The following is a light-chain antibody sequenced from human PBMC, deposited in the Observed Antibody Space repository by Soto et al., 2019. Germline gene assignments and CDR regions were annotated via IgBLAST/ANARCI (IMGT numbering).Light chain of an antibody. CDR1: SSDVGGYNY. CDR2: DVS. J-gene: IGLJ2*01. CDR3: CSYAGSYPHVV. Sequence: QSALTQPRSVSGSPGQSVTISCTGTSSDVGGYNYVSWYQQHPGKAPKLMIHDVSKRPSGVPDRFSGSKSGNTASLTISGLQAEDEADYYCCSYAGSYPHVVFGGGTKLTVL. V-gene: IGLV2-11*01.